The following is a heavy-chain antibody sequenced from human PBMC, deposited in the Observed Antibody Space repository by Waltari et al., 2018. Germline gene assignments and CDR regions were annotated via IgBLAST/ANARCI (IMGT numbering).Heavy chain of an antibody. CDR3: AKPDSGSYSPDAFDI. V-gene: IGHV3-23*01. Sequence: EVQLLESGGGLVQHGGSLRLYCAASGFTFSSYAMSWVRQAPGKGLEWVSASRGGGGRTYYADSVKGRFTISRDNSKNTLYLQRNSLRAEDTAVYYCAKPDSGSYSPDAFDIWGQGTMVTVSS. CDR1: GFTFSSYA. J-gene: IGHJ3*02. CDR2: SRGGGGRT. D-gene: IGHD1-26*01.